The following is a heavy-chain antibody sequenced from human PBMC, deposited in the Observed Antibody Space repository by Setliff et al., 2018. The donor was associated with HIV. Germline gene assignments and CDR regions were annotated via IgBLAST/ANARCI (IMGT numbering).Heavy chain of an antibody. J-gene: IGHJ5*02. CDR2: IDHSGST. CDR1: GGSFSGYY. CDR3: ARGRVSGAARLPVWMNCFDP. V-gene: IGHV4-34*01. D-gene: IGHD6-6*01. Sequence: PSETLSLTCAVYGGSFSGYYWSWIRQPPGKGLEWIGEIDHSGSTNYNPSLKSRVTISVDTSKNHFSLRLNSVTAADTAAYYCARGRVSGAARLPVWMNCFDPWGQGTLVTVSS.